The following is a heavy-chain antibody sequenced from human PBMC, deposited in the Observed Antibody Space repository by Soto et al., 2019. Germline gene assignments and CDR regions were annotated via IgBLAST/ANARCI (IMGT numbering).Heavy chain of an antibody. Sequence: EVQLVESGGGLVKPGGSLRLSCAASGFIFSSHRMNWVRQAPGKGLESVSFISSTSSYIYYADSVTGRFTISRDNAKDLLYLQLNSLRAEDTAVYYCARGTTRRGGAFDIWGQGTMVSVSS. V-gene: IGHV3-21*02. CDR2: ISSTSSYI. CDR3: ARGTTRRGGAFDI. J-gene: IGHJ3*02. D-gene: IGHD2-2*01. CDR1: GFIFSSHR.